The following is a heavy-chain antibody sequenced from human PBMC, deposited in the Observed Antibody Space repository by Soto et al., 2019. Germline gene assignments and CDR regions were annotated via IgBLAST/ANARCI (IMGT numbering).Heavy chain of an antibody. D-gene: IGHD3-3*01. CDR1: GFTVSSNY. CDR2: IYSGGST. CDR3: ARSRSLEWLFDPHYFDY. V-gene: IGHV3-53*01. Sequence: PGGSLRLSCAASGFTVSSNYMSWVRQAPGKGLEWVSVIYSGGSTYYADSVKGRFTISRDNSKNTLYLQMNSLRAEDTAVYYCARSRSLEWLFDPHYFDYWGQGTLVTVSS. J-gene: IGHJ4*02.